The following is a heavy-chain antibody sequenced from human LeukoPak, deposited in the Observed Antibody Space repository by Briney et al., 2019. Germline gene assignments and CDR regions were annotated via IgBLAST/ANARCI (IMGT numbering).Heavy chain of an antibody. CDR1: GFTFSNYW. CDR2: IKQDGSEK. D-gene: IGHD3-10*01. J-gene: IGHJ5*01. V-gene: IGHV3-7*01. Sequence: GGSLRLSCAASGFTFSNYWMGWVRQAPGKGLEWVGNIKQDGSEKYYVDSVKGRFTISRDNSKNTLYLQMNSLRAEDTAVYYCAKSAMIRGVIGGNWFDSWGQGTLATVSS. CDR3: AKSAMIRGVIGGNWFDS.